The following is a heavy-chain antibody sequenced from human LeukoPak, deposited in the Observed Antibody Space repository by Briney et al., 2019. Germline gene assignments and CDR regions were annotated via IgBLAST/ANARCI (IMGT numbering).Heavy chain of an antibody. D-gene: IGHD4-17*01. CDR3: ARGSYGDYFDY. V-gene: IGHV3-30-3*01. CDR1: GFTFSSYA. J-gene: IGHJ4*02. Sequence: GGSLRLSCAASGFTFSSYAMHWVRQAPGKGLEWVAVISYDGSNKYYADPVKGRFTISRDNSKNTLYLQMNSLRAEDTAVYYCARGSYGDYFDYWGQGTLVTVSS. CDR2: ISYDGSNK.